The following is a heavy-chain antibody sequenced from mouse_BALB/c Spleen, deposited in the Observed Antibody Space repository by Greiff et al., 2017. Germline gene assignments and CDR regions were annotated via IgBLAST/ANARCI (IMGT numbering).Heavy chain of an antibody. Sequence: QVQLKESGPGLVQPSQSLSITCTVSGFSLTSYGVHWVRQSPGKGLEWLGVIWSGGSTDYNAAFISRLSISKDNSKSQVFFKMNSLQANDTAIYYCARPYYRYDEGLGAMDYWGQGTSVTVSS. CDR2: IWSGGST. D-gene: IGHD2-14*01. CDR3: ARPYYRYDEGLGAMDY. V-gene: IGHV2-2*02. CDR1: GFSLTSYG. J-gene: IGHJ4*01.